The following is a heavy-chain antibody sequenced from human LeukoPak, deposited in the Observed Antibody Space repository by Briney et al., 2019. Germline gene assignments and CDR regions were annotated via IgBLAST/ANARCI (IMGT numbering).Heavy chain of an antibody. CDR1: GYSFTSYY. Sequence: ASVKVSCKASGYSFTSYYMHWVRQAPGQGLEWMGIINPSGGSTSYAQKFQGRVTMTRDTSTSTVYMELSSLRSEDTAVYYCARDYCGGDCPPYYFDYWGQGTLVTVSS. CDR3: ARDYCGGDCPPYYFDY. D-gene: IGHD2-21*01. V-gene: IGHV1-46*01. J-gene: IGHJ4*02. CDR2: INPSGGST.